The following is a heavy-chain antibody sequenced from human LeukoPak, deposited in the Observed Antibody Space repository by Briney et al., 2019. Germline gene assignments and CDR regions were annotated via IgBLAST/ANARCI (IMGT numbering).Heavy chain of an antibody. J-gene: IGHJ3*02. Sequence: SETLSLTCTVSGGSVSSGSYYWSWIRQPPGKGLEWIGYIYYSGSTNYNPSLKSRVTISVDTSKNQFSLKLSSVTAADTAVYYCARATQTYYYDSSGFRGIGAFDIWGQGTMVTVSS. D-gene: IGHD3-22*01. CDR3: ARATQTYYYDSSGFRGIGAFDI. V-gene: IGHV4-61*01. CDR1: GGSVSSGSYY. CDR2: IYYSGST.